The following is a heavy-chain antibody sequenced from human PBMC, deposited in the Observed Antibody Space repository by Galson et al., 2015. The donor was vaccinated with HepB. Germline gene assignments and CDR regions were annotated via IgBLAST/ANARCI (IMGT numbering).Heavy chain of an antibody. CDR1: GFSLSTSGMC. Sequence: PALVKPTQTLTLTCTFSGFSLSTSGMCVSWIRQPPGKALEWLARNDWEDDTYYSTSLRTRVTISKDTYKNPVVLTMTNMDPMDTATYYCARTYSSGWYGYFDIWGQGTMVTVSS. V-gene: IGHV2-70*11. J-gene: IGHJ3*02. CDR2: NDWEDDT. CDR3: ARTYSSGWYGYFDI. D-gene: IGHD6-19*01.